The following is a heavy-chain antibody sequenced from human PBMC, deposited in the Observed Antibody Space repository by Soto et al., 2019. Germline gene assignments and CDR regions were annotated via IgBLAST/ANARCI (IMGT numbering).Heavy chain of an antibody. CDR2: INSDGSST. CDR1: GFTFSSYW. Sequence: GGSLRLSCAASGFTFSSYWMHWVRQAPGKGLVWVSRINSDGSSTTYADSVKGRFTISRDNAKNTLYLQMNSLRAKDTAVYYCTVYGVTGGATRNTLSCGPRPLVTGSA. J-gene: IGHJ5*02. V-gene: IGHV3-74*01. D-gene: IGHD1-26*01. CDR3: TVYGVTGGATRNTLS.